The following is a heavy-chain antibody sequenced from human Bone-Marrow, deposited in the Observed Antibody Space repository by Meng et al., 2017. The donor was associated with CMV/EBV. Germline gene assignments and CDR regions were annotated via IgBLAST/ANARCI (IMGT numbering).Heavy chain of an antibody. CDR2: ISYDGSNK. Sequence: GGSLRLSCAASGFTFSSYAMHWVRQAPGKGLEWVAVISYDGSNKYYADSVKGRFTISRDNSKNTLYLQMNSLRAEDTAVYYCARAKVAAGSFDYWGQGPLVTVAS. CDR1: GFTFSSYA. J-gene: IGHJ4*02. CDR3: ARAKVAAGSFDY. D-gene: IGHD6-13*01. V-gene: IGHV3-30*04.